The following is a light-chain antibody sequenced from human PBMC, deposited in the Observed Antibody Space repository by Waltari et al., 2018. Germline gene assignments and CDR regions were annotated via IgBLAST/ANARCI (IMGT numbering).Light chain of an antibody. CDR2: GNN. CDR1: SSNIGSYY. CDR3: AAWDDRLIGVV. Sequence: QSLLTQPPSASGTPGQRVTISCSGSSSNIGSYYVYWYQQLPGTAPKLLIEGNNTRPPGVPDRLSGPRSGTSGSLAISGHRSEDEADYYCAAWDDRLIGVVFGGGTKLTV. J-gene: IGLJ2*01. V-gene: IGLV1-47*01.